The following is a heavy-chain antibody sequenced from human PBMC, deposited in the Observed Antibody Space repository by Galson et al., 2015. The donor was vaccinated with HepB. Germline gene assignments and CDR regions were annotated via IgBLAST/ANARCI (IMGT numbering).Heavy chain of an antibody. J-gene: IGHJ4*02. V-gene: IGHV5-51*01. CDR3: ARRGDYYGSGTYYFDY. D-gene: IGHD3-10*01. Sequence: QSGAEVTKPGESLKISCKGSGSSFTSYWIGWVRQMPGKGLEWMGIIYPGDSDTRYSPSFQGQVTISADKSISTAYLQWSSLKASDTAMYYCARRGDYYGSGTYYFDYWGQGTLVTVSS. CDR1: GSSFTSYW. CDR2: IYPGDSDT.